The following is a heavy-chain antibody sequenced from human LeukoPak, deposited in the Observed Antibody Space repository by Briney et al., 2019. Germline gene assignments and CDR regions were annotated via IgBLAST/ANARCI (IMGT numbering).Heavy chain of an antibody. V-gene: IGHV4-4*07. J-gene: IGHJ4*02. Sequence: PSETLSLTCTVSGGSVSSDFWSWIRQPAANGLELIGRVSTNGHTDYPPTPKSRVTMSVYPYKSQCSLTVNSVTAADPAVYYCARDRWDDISSWSGSFDYWGQGTLVTVSS. CDR1: GGSVSSDF. CDR3: ARDRWDDISSWSGSFDY. D-gene: IGHD6-13*01. CDR2: VSTNGHT.